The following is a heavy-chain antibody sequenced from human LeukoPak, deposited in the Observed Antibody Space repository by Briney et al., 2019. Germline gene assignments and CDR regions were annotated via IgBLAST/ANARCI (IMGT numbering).Heavy chain of an antibody. CDR2: ISLAGQT. V-gene: IGHV4-4*02. CDR3: SRESGPFCPFGY. D-gene: IGHD1-26*01. Sequence: PSGTLSLTCGVSGGPISGTNWWSWLRQPPGQGLELIGEISLAGQTNYNPSLNGRVTMSLDKSSNQLSLHLTSVTAADTATYFCSRESGPFCPFGYWGQGTLVTVSS. J-gene: IGHJ4*02. CDR1: GGPISGTNW.